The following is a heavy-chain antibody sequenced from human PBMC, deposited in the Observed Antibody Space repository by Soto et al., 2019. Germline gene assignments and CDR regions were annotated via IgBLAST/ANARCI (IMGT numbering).Heavy chain of an antibody. CDR1: GFTFSSYG. V-gene: IGHV3-30*18. CDR2: ISYDGSNK. J-gene: IGHJ2*01. D-gene: IGHD3-10*01. CDR3: AKDRGVQRGWYFDL. Sequence: QVQLVESGGGVVQPGRSLRLSCAASGFTFSSYGMHWVRQAPGKGLEWVAVISYDGSNKYYADSVKGRFTISRDNSKNTLYLQKNSLRAEDTAVYYCAKDRGVQRGWYFDLWGRGTLVTVSS.